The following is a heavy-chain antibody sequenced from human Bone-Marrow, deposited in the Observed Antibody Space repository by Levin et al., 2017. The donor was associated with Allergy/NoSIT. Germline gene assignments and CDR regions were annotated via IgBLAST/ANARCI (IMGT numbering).Heavy chain of an antibody. D-gene: IGHD6-6*01. Sequence: GASVKVSCKTSGFTFIGYYIHWVRLAPGQGLQWMGRINPYNGDTSSAENFQGRVTLTRDTSIKTAYMELTRLTSDDTAVYYCARGGSPQVVDIGLLWGQGTPVTVSS. CDR1: GFTFIGYY. CDR2: INPYNGDT. CDR3: ARGGSPQVVDIGLL. V-gene: IGHV1-2*06. J-gene: IGHJ4*02.